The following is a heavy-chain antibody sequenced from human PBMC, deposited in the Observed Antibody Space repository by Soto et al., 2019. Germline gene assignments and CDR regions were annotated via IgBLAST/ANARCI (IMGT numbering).Heavy chain of an antibody. Sequence: EVQLVESGGGLVQPGGSLRLSCEVSGFTFSRYSMNWVRQAPGKGLEWVSYISFARNIIHYTESVMGRFTISRDNAKNSLYLQMNSLRAEDTAVYYCARVPDGDNNWFDLWGQGTLVTVSS. D-gene: IGHD4-17*01. CDR3: ARVPDGDNNWFDL. J-gene: IGHJ5*02. CDR2: ISFARNII. CDR1: GFTFSRYS. V-gene: IGHV3-48*01.